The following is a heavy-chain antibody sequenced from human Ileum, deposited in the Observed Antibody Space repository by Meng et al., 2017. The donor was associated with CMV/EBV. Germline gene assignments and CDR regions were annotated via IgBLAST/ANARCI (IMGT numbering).Heavy chain of an antibody. CDR2: TRNKAESYTT. D-gene: IGHD2/OR15-2a*01. J-gene: IGHJ3*01. CDR1: GFTLSDYY. CDR3: ARSYAVLSVPSIALDL. V-gene: IGHV3-72*01. Sequence: GESLKISCAASGFTLSDYYMDWVRQAPGKGLEWLGRTRNKAESYTTEYAASVRGRFTISRDDSKTSLYLQMNSLKIEDTAVYYCARSYAVLSVPSIALDLWGQGTMVTVSS.